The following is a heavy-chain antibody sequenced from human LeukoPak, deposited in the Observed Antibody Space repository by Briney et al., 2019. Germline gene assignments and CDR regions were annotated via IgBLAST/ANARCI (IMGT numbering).Heavy chain of an antibody. J-gene: IGHJ4*02. CDR1: GGSISSGGYY. V-gene: IGHV4-31*03. D-gene: IGHD6-13*01. CDR2: IYYSGST. CDR3: ARGLSSWPSPIDY. Sequence: PSQTLSLTCTVSGGSISSGGYYWSWIRQHPGKGLEWIGYIYYSGSTYYNPSLKSRVTISVDTSKNQFSLKLSSVTAADTAVYYCARGLSSWPSPIDYWGQGTLVTVSS.